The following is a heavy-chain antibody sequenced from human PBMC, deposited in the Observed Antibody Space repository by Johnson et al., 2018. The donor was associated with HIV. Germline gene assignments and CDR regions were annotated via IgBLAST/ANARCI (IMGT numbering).Heavy chain of an antibody. CDR2: ISYDGSDK. Sequence: VQLVESGGGVVRPGGSLRLSCAASGFPFSTYAMHWVRQAPGKGLEWVSVISYDGSDKYYADSVKGRFTISRDNSRNTLYVHMNSLRAEDTAVYYCARGKAWIQRWDDAFDIWGQGTMVTVSS. D-gene: IGHD5-18*01. J-gene: IGHJ3*02. V-gene: IGHV3-30-3*01. CDR3: ARGKAWIQRWDDAFDI. CDR1: GFPFSTYA.